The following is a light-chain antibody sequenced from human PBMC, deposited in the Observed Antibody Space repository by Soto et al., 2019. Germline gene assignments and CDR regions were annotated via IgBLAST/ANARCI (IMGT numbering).Light chain of an antibody. V-gene: IGKV1-5*01. Sequence: DIQMTQSPSTLSASVGDRVTITCRASQSISSWLAWYQQKPGKAPKLLIYDASSVESGVPSRFSGSGSGTEFTLPISSLQPDDFAPYYCQQYNSYSGYTFGQGTKLEIK. CDR2: DAS. CDR3: QQYNSYSGYT. J-gene: IGKJ2*01. CDR1: QSISSW.